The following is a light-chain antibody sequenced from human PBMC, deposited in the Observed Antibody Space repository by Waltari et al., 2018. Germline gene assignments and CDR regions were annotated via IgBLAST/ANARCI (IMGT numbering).Light chain of an antibody. J-gene: IGLJ2*01. V-gene: IGLV4-69*01. Sequence: QPVLTQSPSASASLGASVKLTCTLSSGHSSYAIAWHQQQQGKAPRYLMRLNSDGSHNKGDGIPDRFPRSSTRAERYLSISNLQSEHEADYYCPTWDTCINWILGGGTRLTVL. CDR1: SGHSSYA. CDR2: LNSDGSH. CDR3: PTWDTCINWI.